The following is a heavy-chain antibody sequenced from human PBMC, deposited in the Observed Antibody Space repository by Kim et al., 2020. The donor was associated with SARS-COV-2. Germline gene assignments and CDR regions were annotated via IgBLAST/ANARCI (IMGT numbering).Heavy chain of an antibody. Sequence: KGRFTISRDNAKNSLYLQMNSLRAEDTAVYYCARTLAYCGGDCPIPFDYWGQGTLVTVSS. V-gene: IGHV3-7*04. D-gene: IGHD2-21*01. J-gene: IGHJ4*02. CDR3: ARTLAYCGGDCPIPFDY.